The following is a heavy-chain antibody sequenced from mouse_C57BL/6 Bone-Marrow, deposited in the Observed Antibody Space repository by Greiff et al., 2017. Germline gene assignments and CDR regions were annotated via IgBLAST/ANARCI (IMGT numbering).Heavy chain of an antibody. D-gene: IGHD1-1*01. CDR1: GYAFSSYW. V-gene: IGHV1-80*01. Sequence: VQLVESGAELVKPGASVKISCKASGYAFSSYWMNWVKQRPGKGLEWIGQIYPGDGDTNYNGKFKGKATLTADKSSSTAYMQLSSLTSEDSAVYFCARDGTYYYGSSPAWFAYWGQGTLVTVSA. CDR3: ARDGTYYYGSSPAWFAY. CDR2: IYPGDGDT. J-gene: IGHJ3*01.